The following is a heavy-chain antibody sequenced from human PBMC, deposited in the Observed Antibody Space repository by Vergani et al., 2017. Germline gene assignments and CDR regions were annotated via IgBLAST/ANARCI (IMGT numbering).Heavy chain of an antibody. CDR3: ARGRGPQDWLFYFQH. V-gene: IGHV3-21*04. CDR1: GFTFSSYS. CDR2: ISSSSSYI. J-gene: IGHJ1*01. D-gene: IGHD3-9*01. Sequence: EVQLLESGGGLVQPGGSLRLSCAASGFTFSSYSMNWVRQAPGKGLEWVSSISSSSSYIYYADSVKGRFTISRDNAKNSLYLQMNSLRAEDTAVYYCARGRGPQDWLFYFQHWGQGTLVTVSS.